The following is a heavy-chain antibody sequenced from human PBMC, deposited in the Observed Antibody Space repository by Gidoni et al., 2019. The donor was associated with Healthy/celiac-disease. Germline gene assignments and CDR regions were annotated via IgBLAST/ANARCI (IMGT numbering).Heavy chain of an antibody. CDR2: IWYDGRNK. CDR1: EFTFSSYG. D-gene: IGHD4-17*01. J-gene: IGHJ6*02. V-gene: IGHV3-33*01. CDR3: ARGGGRTTVTTRGMDV. Sequence: QVQLVESGGGVVQPGRSLRLSCAASEFTFSSYGMHWVRQAPGKGLEWVAVIWYDGRNKYHADSVKGRCTISRDNSKNTLYLQMNSLRAEDTAVYYCARGGGRTTVTTRGMDVWGQGTTVTVSS.